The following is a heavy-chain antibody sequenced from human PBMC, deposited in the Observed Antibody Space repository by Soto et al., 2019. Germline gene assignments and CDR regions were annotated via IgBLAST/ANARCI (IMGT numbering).Heavy chain of an antibody. CDR3: GLSSRSYSDWFDP. CDR1: GGSMNSAFTY. J-gene: IGHJ5*02. Sequence: SETLSLTCTVSGGSMNSAFTYWGWIRQPPGKGLEWIGAIFSTGTTYYTPSLKSRVTISVDTSKNQFSLNLSSVTAADTAVYYCGLSSRSYSDWFDPWGQGTLVTSPQ. V-gene: IGHV4-39*01. CDR2: IFSTGTT. D-gene: IGHD6-13*01.